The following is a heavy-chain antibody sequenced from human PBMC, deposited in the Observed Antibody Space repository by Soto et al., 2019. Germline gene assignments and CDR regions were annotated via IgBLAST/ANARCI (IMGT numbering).Heavy chain of an antibody. Sequence: QMHQVQSGAEVKTPGSSVKVSCKAAGGTFSSYAIRSVLQAPGQGLEWMGGIIPIFGTANYAQKFQGRVTIPADEATSTAYLELSSLRSEDTAVYYCAREVGATLNGVDPWGQGTLVTVSS. CDR2: IIPIFGTA. D-gene: IGHD1-26*01. J-gene: IGHJ5*02. CDR3: AREVGATLNGVDP. V-gene: IGHV1-69*01. CDR1: GGTFSSYA.